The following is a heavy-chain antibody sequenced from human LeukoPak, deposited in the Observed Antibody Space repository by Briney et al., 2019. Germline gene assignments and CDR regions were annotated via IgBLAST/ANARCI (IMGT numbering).Heavy chain of an antibody. J-gene: IGHJ6*03. CDR1: GGSISSSSYY. V-gene: IGHV4-39*01. D-gene: IGHD1-26*01. CDR2: IYYSGST. Sequence: PSEALSLTCTVSGGSISSSSYYWGWIRQPPGKGLEWIGNIYYSGSTYYNPSLKSRVTISVDTSKNQFSLKLSSVTAADTAVYYCARQSGSYGVYYYYMDVWGKGTTVIISS. CDR3: ARQSGSYGVYYYYMDV.